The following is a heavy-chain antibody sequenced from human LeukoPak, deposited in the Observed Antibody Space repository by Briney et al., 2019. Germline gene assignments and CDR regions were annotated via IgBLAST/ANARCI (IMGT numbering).Heavy chain of an antibody. Sequence: GGSLRLSCAASGFTFSSYWMSWVRQAPGKGLEWVANIKQDGSEKYYVDSVKGRFTISRDNAKNSLYLQMNSLRAEDTAVYYCASIYGDYRAEHFQNGGQGALVTVSS. V-gene: IGHV3-7*01. CDR2: IKQDGSEK. D-gene: IGHD4-17*01. CDR3: ASIYGDYRAEHFQN. CDR1: GFTFSSYW. J-gene: IGHJ1*01.